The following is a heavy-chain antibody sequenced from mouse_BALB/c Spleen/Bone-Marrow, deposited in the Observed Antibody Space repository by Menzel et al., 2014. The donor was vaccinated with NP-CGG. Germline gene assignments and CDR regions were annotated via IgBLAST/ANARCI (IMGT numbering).Heavy chain of an antibody. Sequence: VQLQQSGAELVRPGASVKLSCKALGYTLTDYDMNWVKQTPVHGLEWIGAIHPGSGGTAHNQKFKGKATLTADKSSSTAYMELSSLTSEDSAFYYCTREGFRGAGFAYWGQGTLVTVSA. CDR2: IHPGSGGT. V-gene: IGHV1-15*01. CDR1: GYTLTDYD. CDR3: TREGFRGAGFAY. J-gene: IGHJ3*01.